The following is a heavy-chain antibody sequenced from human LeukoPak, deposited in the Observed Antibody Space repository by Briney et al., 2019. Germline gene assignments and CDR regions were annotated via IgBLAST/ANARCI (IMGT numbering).Heavy chain of an antibody. V-gene: IGHV3-66*01. CDR3: ARNGAYYYDGNGYYRSGYFDY. CDR2: IYVGGST. J-gene: IGHJ4*02. D-gene: IGHD3-22*01. Sequence: SGGSLRLSCAASGFTVSSNYMSWVRQAPGKGLEWVSVIYVGGSTYYADSVKGRFTISRDNSNNTLYLQMNSLRAEDTAVYYCARNGAYYYDGNGYYRSGYFDYWGQGTLVTVSS. CDR1: GFTVSSNY.